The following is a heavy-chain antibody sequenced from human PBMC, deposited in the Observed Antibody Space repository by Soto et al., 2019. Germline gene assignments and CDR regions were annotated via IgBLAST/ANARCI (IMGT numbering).Heavy chain of an antibody. V-gene: IGHV4-59*01. CDR2: IYYSGST. CDR1: GGSISSYY. Sequence: SETLSLTCTVSGGSISSYYWSWIRQPPGKGLEWIGYIYYSGSTNYNPSLKSRVTISVDTSKNQFSLKLSSVTAADTAVYYCARGRWLQLPNYYYYGIDVWGQGTTVTVSS. D-gene: IGHD5-12*01. J-gene: IGHJ6*02. CDR3: ARGRWLQLPNYYYYGIDV.